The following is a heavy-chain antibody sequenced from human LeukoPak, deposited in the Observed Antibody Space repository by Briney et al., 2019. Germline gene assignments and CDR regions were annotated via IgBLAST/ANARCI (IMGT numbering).Heavy chain of an antibody. CDR3: ARAPNDYGSGRSWFDP. Sequence: SETLSLTCTVSGGSIISGNYYWGWIRQPPGKGLEWIGTIYYSGSTYYNPSLKSRVTISIDTSKMQFSLKLNSVTAADTAVYYCARAPNDYGSGRSWFDPWGQGTLVTVSS. D-gene: IGHD3-10*01. CDR2: IYYSGST. V-gene: IGHV4-39*07. CDR1: GGSIISGNYY. J-gene: IGHJ5*02.